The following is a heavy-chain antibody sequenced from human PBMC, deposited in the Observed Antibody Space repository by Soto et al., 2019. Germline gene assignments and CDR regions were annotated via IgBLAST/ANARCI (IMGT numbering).Heavy chain of an antibody. D-gene: IGHD3-10*01. V-gene: IGHV4-4*02. CDR2: IHHSGDD. Sequence: SETLSLTCAVYVASISSDSGWSCVRQPPGKGLEWIAEIHHSGDDNYTPSLQSRAIISLDKSRNQFSLKLMSVTAADTAVYYCAELKFGKFGTYWGQGIPVTVS. CDR1: VASISSDSG. CDR3: AELKFGKFGTY. J-gene: IGHJ4*02.